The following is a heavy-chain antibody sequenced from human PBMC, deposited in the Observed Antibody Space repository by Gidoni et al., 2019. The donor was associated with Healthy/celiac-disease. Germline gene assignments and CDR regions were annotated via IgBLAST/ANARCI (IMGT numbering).Heavy chain of an antibody. V-gene: IGHV4-39*01. Sequence: QLQLQESGPGLVKPSETLSLTCTVSGGSISSSSYYWGWIRPPPGKGLEWIGSIYYSGSTYYNPSLKSRVTISVDTSKNQFSLKLSSVTAADTAVYYCARLVGDSDAFDIWGQGTMVTVSS. CDR1: GGSISSSSYY. CDR2: IYYSGST. J-gene: IGHJ3*02. CDR3: ARLVGDSDAFDI. D-gene: IGHD1-26*01.